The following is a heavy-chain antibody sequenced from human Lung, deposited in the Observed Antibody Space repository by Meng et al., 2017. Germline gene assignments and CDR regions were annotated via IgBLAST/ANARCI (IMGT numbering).Heavy chain of an antibody. D-gene: IGHD4-11*01. J-gene: IGHJ4*02. CDR2: INHSGST. Sequence: QVQQQQWGAGLLKPSETLSLTCVVCGGSFRDYYWSWIRQPPGKGLEWIGEINHSGSTNYNPSLESRATISVDTSQNNLSLKLSSVTAADSAVYYCARGPTTMAHDFDYWGQGTLVTVSS. CDR1: GGSFRDYY. CDR3: ARGPTTMAHDFDY. V-gene: IGHV4-34*01.